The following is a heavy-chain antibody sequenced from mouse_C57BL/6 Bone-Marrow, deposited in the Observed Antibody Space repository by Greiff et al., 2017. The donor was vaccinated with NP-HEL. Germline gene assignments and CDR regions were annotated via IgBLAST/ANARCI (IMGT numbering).Heavy chain of an antibody. J-gene: IGHJ4*01. CDR3: ARIPSYDNEWAYAMDY. D-gene: IGHD2-4*01. CDR1: GYTFTSYW. Sequence: QVQLKQSGAELAKPGASVKLSCKASGYTFTSYWMHWVTQRPGQGLEWIGYINPSSGYTKYHQKFKDKATLTADTSSSTAYMQLSSLTYDDSAVYYCARIPSYDNEWAYAMDYWGQGTSVTVSS. CDR2: INPSSGYT. V-gene: IGHV1-7*01.